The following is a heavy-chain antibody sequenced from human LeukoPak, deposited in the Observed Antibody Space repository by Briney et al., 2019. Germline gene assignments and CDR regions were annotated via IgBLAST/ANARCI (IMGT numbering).Heavy chain of an antibody. CDR1: GYSFTSYW. J-gene: IGHJ4*02. Sequence: GESLKISCKGSGYSFTSYWIGWVRQMPGKGLEWMGIIYPGDSDTRYSPSFQGQVTISADKSISTAYLQWSSLKASDTAMYYCATGVSGVVDTAMRYSDYWGQGTLVTVSS. CDR2: IYPGDSDT. V-gene: IGHV5-51*01. D-gene: IGHD5-18*01. CDR3: ATGVSGVVDTAMRYSDY.